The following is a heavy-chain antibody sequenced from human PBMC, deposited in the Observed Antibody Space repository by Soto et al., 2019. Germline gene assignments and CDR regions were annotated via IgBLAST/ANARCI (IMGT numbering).Heavy chain of an antibody. V-gene: IGHV1-18*01. D-gene: IGHD5-12*01. CDR1: GYTFTSYG. Sequence: ASVKVSCKASGYTFTSYGISWVRQAPGQGLEWMGWISAYNGNTNYAQKLQGRVTMTTDTSTSTAYMELRSLRSDDTAVYYCARDRGAVEMATTKDYWGQGTLVTVSS. J-gene: IGHJ4*02. CDR3: ARDRGAVEMATTKDY. CDR2: ISAYNGNT.